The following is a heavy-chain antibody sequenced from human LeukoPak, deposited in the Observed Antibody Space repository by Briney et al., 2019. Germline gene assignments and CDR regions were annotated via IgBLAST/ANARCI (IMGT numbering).Heavy chain of an antibody. CDR2: ISSSGSTI. V-gene: IGHV3-48*03. J-gene: IGHJ4*02. Sequence: AGGSLRLSCAASGFTFSSYEMNWVRQAPGKGLEWVSYISSSGSTIYYADSVKGRFTISRDNAKNSLYLQMNSLRAEDTAVYYCARGLRYFDWLFPGDYWGQGTLVTVSS. CDR1: GFTFSSYE. D-gene: IGHD3-9*01. CDR3: ARGLRYFDWLFPGDY.